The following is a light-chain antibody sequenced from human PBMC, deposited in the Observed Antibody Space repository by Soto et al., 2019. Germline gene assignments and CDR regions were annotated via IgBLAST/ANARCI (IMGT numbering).Light chain of an antibody. CDR2: WAS. CDR1: QSAIKN. Sequence: EIVMTQSPATLSVSPGERVTLSCRASQSAIKNLGWYQQKPGQPPNLLIYWASTRESGGPDRFSGSGAGTDFTLTINGLQAEDVAVYYCQQYYSTPPITFGQGTRLEIK. V-gene: IGKV4-1*01. J-gene: IGKJ5*01. CDR3: QQYYSTPPIT.